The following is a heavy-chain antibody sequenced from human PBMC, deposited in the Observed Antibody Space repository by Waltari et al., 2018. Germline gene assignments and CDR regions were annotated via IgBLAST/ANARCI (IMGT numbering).Heavy chain of an antibody. CDR2: INHSENT. CDR3: ARGRRISMIRGTWGFDY. V-gene: IGHV4-34*02. Sequence: QVQLQQWGAGLLKPSETLSLTCAVDGGSFSGYFWSWIRQPPGKGLEWIGEINHSENTNDNPSRSSRVTMSVDTSRNQFSLNLSSVTAADTAVYYCARGRRISMIRGTWGFDYWGQGTLVTVSS. D-gene: IGHD3-10*01. J-gene: IGHJ4*02. CDR1: GGSFSGYF.